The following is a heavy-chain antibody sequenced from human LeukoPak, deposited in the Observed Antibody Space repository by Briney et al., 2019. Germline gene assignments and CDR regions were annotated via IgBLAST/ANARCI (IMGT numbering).Heavy chain of an antibody. CDR2: IYYSGST. CDR3: AREGQYSGSRFDP. D-gene: IGHD5-18*01. Sequence: PSETLSLTCTVSGGSISSSSYYWGWIRQPPGKGLEWIGCIYYSGSTYYNPSLKSRVTISVDTSKNQFSLKLSSVTAADTAVYYCAREGQYSGSRFDPWGQGTLVTVSS. CDR1: GGSISSSSYY. V-gene: IGHV4-31*03. J-gene: IGHJ5*02.